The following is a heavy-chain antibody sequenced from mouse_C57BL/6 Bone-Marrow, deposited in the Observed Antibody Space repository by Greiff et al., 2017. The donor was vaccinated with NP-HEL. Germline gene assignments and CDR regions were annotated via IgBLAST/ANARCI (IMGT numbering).Heavy chain of an antibody. J-gene: IGHJ3*01. CDR3: ARMAGSSPLAY. D-gene: IGHD1-1*01. CDR2: IYPGDGDT. V-gene: IGHV1-82*01. CDR1: GYAFSSSW. Sequence: VQLQQSGPELVKPGASVKISCKASGYAFSSSWMNWVKQRPGKGLEWIGRIYPGDGDTNYNGKFKGKATLTADKSSSTAYMPLSSLTSEDSAVYFCARMAGSSPLAYWGQGTLVTVSA.